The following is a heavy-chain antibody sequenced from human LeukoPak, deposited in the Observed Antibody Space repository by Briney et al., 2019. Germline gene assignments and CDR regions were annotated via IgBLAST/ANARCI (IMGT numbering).Heavy chain of an antibody. Sequence: GESLKISCKGYGYTFTSQWIGWVRQMPGKGLEWMGIVSPRDSDTRYSPSFQGRVTISVDKSINSAYLQWTSRKASDTAIYYCARLNGYIDSWGQGTQVTVSS. V-gene: IGHV5-51*01. CDR1: GYTFTSQW. CDR2: VSPRDSDT. D-gene: IGHD5-24*01. J-gene: IGHJ5*01. CDR3: ARLNGYIDS.